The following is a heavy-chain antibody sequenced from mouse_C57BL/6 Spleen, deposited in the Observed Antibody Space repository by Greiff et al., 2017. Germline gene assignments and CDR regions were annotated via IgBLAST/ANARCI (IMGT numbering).Heavy chain of an antibody. Sequence: QVQLKQSGAELVKPGASVKISCKASGYAFSSYWMNWVKQRPGKGLEWIGQIYPGDGDTNYNGKFKGKATLTADKSSSTAYMQLSSLTSEDSAVYFCTRNYCSRSYYFDYWGQGTTLTVSS. CDR1: GYAFSSYW. V-gene: IGHV1-80*01. CDR3: TRNYCSRSYYFDY. CDR2: IYPGDGDT. J-gene: IGHJ2*01. D-gene: IGHD1-1*01.